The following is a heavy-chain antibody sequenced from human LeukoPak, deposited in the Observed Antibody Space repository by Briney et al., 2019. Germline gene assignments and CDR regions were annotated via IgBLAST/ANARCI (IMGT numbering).Heavy chain of an antibody. J-gene: IGHJ4*02. CDR3: AKDTGRFGEFAFDY. Sequence: GGTLRLSCAASGFTFSSYGMSRVRQAPGKGLEWVSAISGSGGSTYYADSVKGRFTISRDNSKNTLYLQMNSLRAEDTAVYYCAKDTGRFGEFAFDYWGQGTLVTVSS. CDR2: ISGSGGST. V-gene: IGHV3-23*01. CDR1: GFTFSSYG. D-gene: IGHD3-10*01.